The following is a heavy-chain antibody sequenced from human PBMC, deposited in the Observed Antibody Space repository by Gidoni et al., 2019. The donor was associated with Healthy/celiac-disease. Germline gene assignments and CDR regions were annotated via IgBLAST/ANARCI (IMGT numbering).Heavy chain of an antibody. CDR3: AKSGQLLDAFDI. V-gene: IGHV3-23*01. D-gene: IGHD6-6*01. CDR2: ISGSGGST. CDR1: GFPFSSYA. J-gene: IGHJ3*02. Sequence: EVQLLESGGGLVQPGGSLRLSCAASGFPFSSYAMSWVRQAPGKGLEWVSAISGSGGSTYYADSVKGRFTISRDNSKNTLYLQMNSLRAEDTAVYYCAKSGQLLDAFDIWGQGTMVTVSS.